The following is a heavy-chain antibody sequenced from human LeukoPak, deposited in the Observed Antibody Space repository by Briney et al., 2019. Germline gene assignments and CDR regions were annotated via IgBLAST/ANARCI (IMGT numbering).Heavy chain of an antibody. CDR1: ELTFSRYW. Sequence: GGSLRLSCVDSELTFSRYWMHWVRQAPGEGLVWVSRINTDGSTTDYADSVKGRFTISRDNAKNTLYLQMNSLRAEDTAVYYCARDLAGSRDKWGQGTLVTVSS. V-gene: IGHV3-74*01. J-gene: IGHJ4*02. CDR3: ARDLAGSRDK. D-gene: IGHD2-15*01. CDR2: INTDGSTT.